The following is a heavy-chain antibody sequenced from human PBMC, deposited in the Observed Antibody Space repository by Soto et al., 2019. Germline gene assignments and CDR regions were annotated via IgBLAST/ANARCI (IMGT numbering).Heavy chain of an antibody. V-gene: IGHV3-23*01. CDR3: AKVRYSSGWYTDYYYGMDV. CDR2: ISGSGGST. CDR1: GFTFSSYA. J-gene: IGHJ6*02. Sequence: VQLLESGGGLVQPGGSLRLSCAASGFTFSSYAMSWVRQAPGKGLEWVSAISGSGGSTYYADSVKGRFTISRDNSKNTLYLQMNSLRAEDTAVYYCAKVRYSSGWYTDYYYGMDVWGQGTTVTVSS. D-gene: IGHD6-19*01.